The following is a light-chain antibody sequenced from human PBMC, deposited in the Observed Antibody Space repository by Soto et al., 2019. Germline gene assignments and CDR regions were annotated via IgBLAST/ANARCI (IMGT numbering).Light chain of an antibody. J-gene: IGKJ5*01. CDR2: DAS. Sequence: EIVLTQSLGTLSLSQGERATLSCRASQGVNSNYLAWYQHKPGRAPRLLIYDASNRATGIPARFSGGGSGTDFTLTISSLEPEDFAVYYCQQRSNWPITFGQGTLLAIK. CDR3: QQRSNWPIT. V-gene: IGKV3-11*01. CDR1: QGVNSNY.